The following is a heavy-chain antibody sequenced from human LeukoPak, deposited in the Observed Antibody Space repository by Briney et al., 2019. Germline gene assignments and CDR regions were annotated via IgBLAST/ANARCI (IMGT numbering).Heavy chain of an antibody. D-gene: IGHD4-11*01. CDR3: ARFVDDYSNWFDP. CDR2: IYHSGST. Sequence: SETLSLTCTVSGGSVSSGSYYWSWIRQPPGTGLEWIGYIYHSGSTNYNPSLKSRVTISVDTSKNQFSLRLSSVTAADTAVYYCARFVDDYSNWFDPWGQGTLVTVSS. V-gene: IGHV4-61*01. J-gene: IGHJ5*02. CDR1: GGSVSSGSYY.